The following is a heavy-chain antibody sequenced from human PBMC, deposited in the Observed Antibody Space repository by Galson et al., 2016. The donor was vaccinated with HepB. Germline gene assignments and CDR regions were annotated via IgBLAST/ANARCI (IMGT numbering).Heavy chain of an antibody. CDR3: AGRPITMVRGVIINYWYFDL. V-gene: IGHV3-21*01. CDR1: GFTFSSYS. J-gene: IGHJ2*01. CDR2: ISSSSSYI. Sequence: SLRLSCAASGFTFSSYSMNWVRQAPGKGLEWVSSISSSSSYIYYADSVKGRFTISRDNAKNPLYLQMNSLRAEDTAVYYCAGRPITMVRGVIINYWYFDLWGRGTLVTVSS. D-gene: IGHD3-10*01.